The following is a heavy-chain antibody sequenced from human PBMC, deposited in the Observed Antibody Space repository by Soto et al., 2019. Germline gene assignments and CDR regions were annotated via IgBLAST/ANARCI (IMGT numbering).Heavy chain of an antibody. CDR1: GFTFSSYW. CDR2: IKQDGSEK. J-gene: IGHJ4*02. Sequence: GGSLRPSCAASGFTFSSYWMSWVRQAPGKGLEWVANIKQDGSEKYYVDSVKGRFTISRDNAKNSLYLQMNSLRAEDTAVYYCARDRLGIAVAEPSDYWGQGTLVTVSS. D-gene: IGHD6-19*01. CDR3: ARDRLGIAVAEPSDY. V-gene: IGHV3-7*01.